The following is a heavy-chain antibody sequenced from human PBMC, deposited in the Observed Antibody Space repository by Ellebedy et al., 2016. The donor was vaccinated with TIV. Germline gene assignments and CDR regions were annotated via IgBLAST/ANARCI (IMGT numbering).Heavy chain of an antibody. CDR3: ARSATISTRGLYDY. V-gene: IGHV1-18*01. CDR1: GYPFSIFG. J-gene: IGHJ4*02. D-gene: IGHD6-25*01. Sequence: ASVKVSXXASGYPFSIFGISWVRQGPGQGLEWMGWVNTHKGNTNYAPKFRGRLTLTTDTSTSTAYMELRSLSSDDSAIYYCARSATISTRGLYDYWGQGTLVTVSS. CDR2: VNTHKGNT.